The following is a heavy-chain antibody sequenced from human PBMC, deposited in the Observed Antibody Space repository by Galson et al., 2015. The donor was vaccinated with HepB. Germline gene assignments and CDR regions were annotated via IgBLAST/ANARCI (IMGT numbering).Heavy chain of an antibody. V-gene: IGHV4-39*01. D-gene: IGHD3-16*01. CDR1: GASISISTFY. CDR2: VHSSGVT. J-gene: IGHJ6*02. CDR3: VGALGGSYFHGRDF. Sequence: ETLSLTCSVSGASISISTFYWVWIRQTPVKGLGWIGYVHSSGVTYYNPSLNNRVTVSGDTAKNQFSLRVRSVTAADTALNSCVGALGGSYFHGRDFWGQGTTVIVSS.